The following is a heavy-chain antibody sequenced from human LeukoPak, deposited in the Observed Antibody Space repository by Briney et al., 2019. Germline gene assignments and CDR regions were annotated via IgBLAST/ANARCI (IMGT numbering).Heavy chain of an antibody. CDR2: IYPGDSDT. D-gene: IGHD6-13*01. Sequence: GESLKISCKGSGYSFPTYWIGWVRQMPGKGLEWMGIIYPGDSDTRYSPSFEGQVTISADKSISTAYLQWSSLKASDTAMYYCARLASSSWSEYFKHWGQGTLVTVSS. CDR1: GYSFPTYW. CDR3: ARLASSSWSEYFKH. J-gene: IGHJ1*01. V-gene: IGHV5-51*01.